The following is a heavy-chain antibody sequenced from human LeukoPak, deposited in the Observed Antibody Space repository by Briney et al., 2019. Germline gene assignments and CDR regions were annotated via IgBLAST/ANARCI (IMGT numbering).Heavy chain of an antibody. CDR1: GGTFSSYA. Sequence: SVKVSCKASGGTFSSYAISWVRQAPGQGLEWMGGIIPIFGAANYAQKFQGRVTITADKSTSTAYMELSSLRSEDTAVYYCARTPPHGLLLFNWFDPWGQGTLVTVSS. CDR3: ARTPPHGLLLFNWFDP. V-gene: IGHV1-69*06. D-gene: IGHD2/OR15-2a*01. CDR2: IIPIFGAA. J-gene: IGHJ5*02.